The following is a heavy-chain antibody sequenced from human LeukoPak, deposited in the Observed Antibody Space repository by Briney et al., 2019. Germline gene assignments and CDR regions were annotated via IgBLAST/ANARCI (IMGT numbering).Heavy chain of an antibody. CDR3: ARGHYYDSSAYYPNWFVP. V-gene: IGHV3-53*01. D-gene: IGHD3-22*01. J-gene: IGHJ5*02. Sequence: TGGSLRLSCAASGFTVSSNYMSWVRQAPGKGLEWVSVIYSGGSTYYADSVKGRFTISRDNSKNTLYLQMNSLRAEDTAVYYCARGHYYDSSAYYPNWFVPWGQGTLVTVSS. CDR2: IYSGGST. CDR1: GFTVSSNY.